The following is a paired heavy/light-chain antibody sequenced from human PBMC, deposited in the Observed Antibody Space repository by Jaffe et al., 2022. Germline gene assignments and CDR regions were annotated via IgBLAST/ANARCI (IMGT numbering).Heavy chain of an antibody. V-gene: IGHV5-51*01. J-gene: IGHJ3*02. Sequence: EVQLVQSGAEVKKPGESLKISCKGSGYSFTSYWIGWVRQMPGKGLEWMGIIYPGDSDTRYSPSFQGQVTISADKSISTAYLQWSSLKASDTAMYYCARQYIGSWIAAAGPVGDAFDIWGQGTMVTVSS. CDR2: IYPGDSDT. CDR1: GYSFTSYW. CDR3: ARQYIGSWIAAAGPVGDAFDI. D-gene: IGHD6-13*01.
Light chain of an antibody. Sequence: QSALTQPPSASGSPGQSVTISCTGTSSDVGGYNYVSWYQQHPGKAPKLMIYEVSKRPSGVPDRFSGSKSGNTASLTVSGLQAEDEADYYCSSYAGSNNFGVFGGGTKLTVL. CDR3: SSYAGSNNFGV. V-gene: IGLV2-8*01. J-gene: IGLJ2*01. CDR2: EVS. CDR1: SSDVGGYNY.